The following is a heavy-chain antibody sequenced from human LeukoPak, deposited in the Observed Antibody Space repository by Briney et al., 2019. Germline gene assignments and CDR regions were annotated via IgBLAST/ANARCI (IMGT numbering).Heavy chain of an antibody. J-gene: IGHJ4*02. CDR2: INHSGST. CDR3: ARVTYYYDSSGYYYFDY. D-gene: IGHD3-22*01. CDR1: GGPFSGYY. V-gene: IGHV4-34*01. Sequence: SETLSLTCAVYGGPFSGYYWSWIRQPPGKGLEWIGEINHSGSTNYNPSLKSRVTISVDTSKNQFSLKLSSVTAADTAVYYCARVTYYYDSSGYYYFDYWGQGTLVTVSS.